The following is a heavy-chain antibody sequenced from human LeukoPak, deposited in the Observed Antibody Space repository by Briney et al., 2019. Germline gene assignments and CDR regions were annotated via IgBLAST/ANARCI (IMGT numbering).Heavy chain of an antibody. V-gene: IGHV3-64D*08. CDR1: GFTFSLYA. J-gene: IGHJ4*02. CDR3: ARDRAWNYFDY. CDR2: INSDGSYI. Sequence: AGGSLRLSCSASGFTFSLYAMHWVRQAPGKGLEYVSAINSDGSYIYYADSVKGRFTISRDNSKNILYLQMSSLRTEDTAVYYCARDRAWNYFDYWGQGTLVTVSS. D-gene: IGHD3-3*01.